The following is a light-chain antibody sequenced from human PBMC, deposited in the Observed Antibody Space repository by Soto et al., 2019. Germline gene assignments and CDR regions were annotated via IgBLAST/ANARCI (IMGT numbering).Light chain of an antibody. CDR3: QQSFGNPRT. Sequence: DIQMTQSPSSLSAPLGDRVTVTCRASQKIHNFVSWYQQKPGQAPKLLIFLASTLENGVPSRFGGSGSGTDFTLTISSPQPEDFATYYCQQSFGNPRTFGGGT. J-gene: IGKJ4*01. V-gene: IGKV1-39*01. CDR1: QKIHNF. CDR2: LAS.